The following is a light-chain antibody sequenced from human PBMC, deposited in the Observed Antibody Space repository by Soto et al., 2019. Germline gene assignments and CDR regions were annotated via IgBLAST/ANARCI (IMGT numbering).Light chain of an antibody. CDR1: QTVRRN. CDR3: QQYNSQSWT. Sequence: VMTKSRATVSVSPGERVTLSCRASQTVRRNLAWYQQKPGQAPRLLIHGASTRVTGIPARFSGSGSETEFTLTISSLQSEDFAIYYCQQYNSQSWTFGQGTKVDIK. V-gene: IGKV3-15*01. J-gene: IGKJ1*01. CDR2: GAS.